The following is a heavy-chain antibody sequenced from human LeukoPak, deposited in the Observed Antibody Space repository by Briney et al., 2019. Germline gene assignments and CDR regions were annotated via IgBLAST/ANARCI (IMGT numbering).Heavy chain of an antibody. V-gene: IGHV3-74*01. CDR3: ARESYSGYDLPLGY. D-gene: IGHD5-12*01. Sequence: PGGSLRLSCAASGFTFSSYWMHWVRQAPGKGLVWVSRINSDGSSTAYADSVKGRFTISRDNSKNTLYLQMNSLRAEDTAVYYCARESYSGYDLPLGYWGQGTLVTVSS. CDR2: INSDGSST. CDR1: GFTFSSYW. J-gene: IGHJ4*02.